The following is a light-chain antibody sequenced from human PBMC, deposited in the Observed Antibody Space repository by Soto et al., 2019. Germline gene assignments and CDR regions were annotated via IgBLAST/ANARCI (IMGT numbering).Light chain of an antibody. CDR3: SSYTTSSTYV. V-gene: IGLV2-14*03. CDR2: DVS. J-gene: IGLJ1*01. CDR1: SSDVGGYNY. Sequence: SVLTQPASVSGSPGQSITISCTRTSSDVGGYNYVSWYQQHPGKAPKLMIYDVSNRPSGVSNRFSGFKSGNTASLTISGLHAEDEADYYCSSYTTSSTYVFGTGTKVTVL.